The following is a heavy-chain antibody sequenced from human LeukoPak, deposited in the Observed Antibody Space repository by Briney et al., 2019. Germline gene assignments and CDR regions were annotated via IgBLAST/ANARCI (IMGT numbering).Heavy chain of an antibody. D-gene: IGHD3-10*01. Sequence: SETLTLTCTASGGSISSDCLDWGWKPPRPGQGWVWVVYIGCSGTTYDNPSLKRRLTMSVDTSMTKFSLKLTSVTAADTAVYYSGRDGDSAGSHSHYWGQGTLVTVSS. V-gene: IGHV4-31*03. CDR3: GRDGDSAGSHSHY. CDR2: IGCSGTT. J-gene: IGHJ4*02. CDR1: GGSISSDCLD.